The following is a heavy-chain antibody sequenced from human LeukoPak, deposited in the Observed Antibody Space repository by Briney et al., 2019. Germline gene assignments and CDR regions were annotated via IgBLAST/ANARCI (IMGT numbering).Heavy chain of an antibody. Sequence: GGSLRLSCAASGLTFSSSWMNWVRQAPGKGLEGVANINPAGSQKNYVDSVKGRFTISRDNAMNSVFLQIDSLRAEDTGVYYCARYSGSFPGWLDPWGQGTLVTVSS. CDR3: ARYSGSFPGWLDP. D-gene: IGHD1-26*01. CDR2: INPAGSQK. CDR1: GLTFSSSW. V-gene: IGHV3-7*01. J-gene: IGHJ5*02.